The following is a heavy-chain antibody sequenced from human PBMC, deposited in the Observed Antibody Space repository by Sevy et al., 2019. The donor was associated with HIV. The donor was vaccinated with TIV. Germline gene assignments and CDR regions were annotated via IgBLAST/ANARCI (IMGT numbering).Heavy chain of an antibody. Sequence: GGSLRLSCAASGFTVSSNYMSWVRQAPGKGLEWVSVIYSGGSTYYADSLKGRFTISRDNSKNTLYLHMSSLRAEDTAVYYCARSYYDSSGYLDPLLYFDYWGQGTLVTVSS. J-gene: IGHJ4*02. V-gene: IGHV3-53*01. D-gene: IGHD3-22*01. CDR2: IYSGGST. CDR1: GFTVSSNY. CDR3: ARSYYDSSGYLDPLLYFDY.